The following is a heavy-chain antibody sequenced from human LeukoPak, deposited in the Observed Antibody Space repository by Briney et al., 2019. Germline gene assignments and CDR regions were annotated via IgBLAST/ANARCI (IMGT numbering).Heavy chain of an antibody. CDR1: GGTFSSYA. J-gene: IGHJ4*02. V-gene: IGHV1-46*01. D-gene: IGHD1-1*01. Sequence: GASVKVSCKASGGTFSSYAISWVRQAPGQGLEWMGTINPSGGSTNYAQKFQGRVTMTRDTSTSTVYMEVSSLRSGDTAVYYCARGGSTGIFDYWGQGTLVTVSS. CDR2: INPSGGST. CDR3: ARGGSTGIFDY.